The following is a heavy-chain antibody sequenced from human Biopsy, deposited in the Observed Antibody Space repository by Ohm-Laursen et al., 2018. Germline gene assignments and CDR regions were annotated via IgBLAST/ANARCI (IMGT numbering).Heavy chain of an antibody. J-gene: IGHJ5*02. CDR3: ARDYDTSGYYYVS. CDR2: IFYRGST. D-gene: IGHD3-22*01. Sequence: SDTLSLTCTVSGGSLTGHYWGWIRQPPGKGLEWIGSIFYRGSTHYKPSLKSRVNISVDTSKNKFSLKLNSVTAADTAVYYCARDYDTSGYYYVSWGQGTLVTVSS. CDR1: GGSLTGHY. V-gene: IGHV4-39*01.